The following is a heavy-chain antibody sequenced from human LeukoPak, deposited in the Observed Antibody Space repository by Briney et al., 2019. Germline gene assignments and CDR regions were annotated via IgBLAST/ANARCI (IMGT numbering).Heavy chain of an antibody. V-gene: IGHV4-38-2*01. CDR3: ARRDFGDYGQYFQY. Sequence: SETLSLTCAVSGYSISSGYYWGWIRQPPGKGLEWIGSIYHSGSTYYNPSLKSRVTISVDTSKNQFSLKLSSVTAADTAVYYCARRDFGDYGQYFQYWGQGTLVIVSS. CDR1: GYSISSGYY. CDR2: IYHSGST. J-gene: IGHJ1*01. D-gene: IGHD4-17*01.